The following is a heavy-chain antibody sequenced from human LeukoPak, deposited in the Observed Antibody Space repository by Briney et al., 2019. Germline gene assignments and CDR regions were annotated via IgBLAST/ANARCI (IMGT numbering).Heavy chain of an antibody. D-gene: IGHD6-13*01. V-gene: IGHV4-34*09. Sequence: SETLSLTCAVYGGSFSGYYWSWIRQPPGKGLEWIGYIYYSGSTYYNPSLKSRVTISVDTSKNQFSLKLSSVTAADTAVYYCARDGPYSSSWFDPWGQGTLVTVSS. J-gene: IGHJ5*02. CDR3: ARDGPYSSSWFDP. CDR2: IYYSGST. CDR1: GGSFSGYY.